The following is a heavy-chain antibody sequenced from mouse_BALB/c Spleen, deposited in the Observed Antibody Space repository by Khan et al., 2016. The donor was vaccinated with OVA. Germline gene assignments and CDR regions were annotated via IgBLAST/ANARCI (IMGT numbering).Heavy chain of an antibody. J-gene: IGHJ2*01. Sequence: QVQLKQSGPGLVEPSQSLSITCTVSGFSLTSYGVNWVRQPPGKGLEWMGVIWAGGSTNYNSALMSRMSISKDKTKSQVFLKMNSLQTDDTAMYYCARLYDIWGQVTTLTVSS. D-gene: IGHD2-3*01. CDR1: GFSLTSYG. CDR3: ARLYDI. V-gene: IGHV2-9*02. CDR2: IWAGGST.